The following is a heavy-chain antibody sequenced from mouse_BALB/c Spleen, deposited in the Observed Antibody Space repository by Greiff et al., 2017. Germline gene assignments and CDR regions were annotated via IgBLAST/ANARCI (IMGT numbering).Heavy chain of an antibody. CDR1: GFTFSSYG. CDR3: ASAYYGNYPWFAY. D-gene: IGHD2-10*01. V-gene: IGHV5-6-3*01. J-gene: IGHJ3*01. Sequence: EVKLMESGGGLVQPGGSLKLSCAASGFTFSSYGMSWVRQTPDKRLELVATINSNGGSTYYPDSVKGRFTISRDNAKNTLYLQMSSLKSEDTAMYYCASAYYGNYPWFAYWGQGTLVTVSA. CDR2: INSNGGST.